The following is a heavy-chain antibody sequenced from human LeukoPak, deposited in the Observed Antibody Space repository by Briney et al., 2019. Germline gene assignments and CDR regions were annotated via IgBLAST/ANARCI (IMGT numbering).Heavy chain of an antibody. V-gene: IGHV3-23*01. D-gene: IGHD3-3*01. CDR2: ISGSGGST. J-gene: IGHJ5*02. CDR3: AKSFEVDYWFDP. Sequence: GGSLRLSCAASGFTFSSYAMSWVRQAPGKGLEWVSGISGSGGSTHYADSVKGRFTISRDNSKNTLYLQMNSLRAEDTAVYYCAKSFEVDYWFDPWGQGTLVTVSS. CDR1: GFTFSSYA.